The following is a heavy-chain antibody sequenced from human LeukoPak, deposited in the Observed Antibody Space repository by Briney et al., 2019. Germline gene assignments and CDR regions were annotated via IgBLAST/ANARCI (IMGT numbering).Heavy chain of an antibody. CDR2: IYYSGST. V-gene: IGHV4-59*08. J-gene: IGHJ5*02. D-gene: IGHD3-22*01. Sequence: PSETLSLTCTVSGDSISSYYWSWIRQPPGKGLEWIGYIYYSGSTNYNPFLKSRVTISVDTSKNQFSLKLSSVTAADTAVYYCARLYYDSSRYPNWFDPWGQGTLVTVSS. CDR3: ARLYYDSSRYPNWFDP. CDR1: GDSISSYY.